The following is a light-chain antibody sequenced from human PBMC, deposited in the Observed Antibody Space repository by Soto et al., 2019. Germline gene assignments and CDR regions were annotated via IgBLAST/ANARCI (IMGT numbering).Light chain of an antibody. CDR2: EVS. J-gene: IGLJ2*01. Sequence: QSALTQPPSASGSPGQSVTISCTGSGSDVGFYNYVSWYQQHPGKVPKLMIYEVSKRPSGVPDRFSGSKSGNTASLTVSGLQAEDEADYFCAAWDDSLSGVVFGGGTKLTVL. CDR1: GSDVGFYNY. V-gene: IGLV2-8*01. CDR3: AAWDDSLSGVV.